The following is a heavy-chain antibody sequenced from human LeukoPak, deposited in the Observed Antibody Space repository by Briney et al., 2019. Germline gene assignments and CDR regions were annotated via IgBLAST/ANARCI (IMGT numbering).Heavy chain of an antibody. CDR3: ARPDFYCSGGSCYSDYYYYYGMDV. Sequence: GGSLRLSCAASGFTVSSNYMSWVRQAPGKGLEWVSVIYSGGSTYYADSVKGRFTISRDNSKNTLYLQMNSLRAEDTAVYYCARPDFYCSGGSCYSDYYYYYGMDVWGQGTTVTVSS. V-gene: IGHV3-53*01. J-gene: IGHJ6*02. CDR1: GFTVSSNY. CDR2: IYSGGST. D-gene: IGHD2-15*01.